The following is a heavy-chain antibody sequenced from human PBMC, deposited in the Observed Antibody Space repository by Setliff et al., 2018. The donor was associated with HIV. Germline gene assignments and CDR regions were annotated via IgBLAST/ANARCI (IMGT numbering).Heavy chain of an antibody. CDR3: AKELAASGLGYFDS. Sequence: GSLRLSCAASGFTFSRYAMSWVRQAPGKGLEWVSSIPGSGGSTYYADSVKGRFTISRDKSKNTLYLQMNSLRAEDTAEYYCAKELAASGLGYFDSWGRGILVT. CDR2: IPGSGGST. CDR1: GFTFSRYA. V-gene: IGHV3-23*01. D-gene: IGHD3-22*01. J-gene: IGHJ4*02.